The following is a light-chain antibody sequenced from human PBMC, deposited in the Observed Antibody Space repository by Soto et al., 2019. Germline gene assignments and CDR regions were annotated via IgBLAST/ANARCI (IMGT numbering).Light chain of an antibody. J-gene: IGKJ1*01. V-gene: IGKV3-11*01. CDR1: QSVSSY. Sequence: EIVLTQSPATLSLSPGERATLSCRASQSVSSYLAWYQQKPGQAPRLLIYDASNRATGIPARFSVSGSGTDFTLTISSREPEDFAVYYCQQRSNWRGTFGQGTKVEIK. CDR3: QQRSNWRGT. CDR2: DAS.